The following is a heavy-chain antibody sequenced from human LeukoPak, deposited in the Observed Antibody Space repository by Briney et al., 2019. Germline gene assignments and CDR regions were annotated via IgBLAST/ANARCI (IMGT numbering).Heavy chain of an antibody. D-gene: IGHD6-19*01. CDR1: GFTFSSYG. J-gene: IGHJ6*04. V-gene: IGHV3-33*01. CDR2: IWYDGSNK. Sequence: GGSLRLSCAASGFTFSSYGMHRVRQAPGKGLEWVAVIWYDGSNKYYADSVKGRFTISRDNSKNTLYLQMNSLRAEDTAVYYCAREAYIAVAGTDYYYYGMDVWGKGTTVTVSS. CDR3: AREAYIAVAGTDYYYYGMDV.